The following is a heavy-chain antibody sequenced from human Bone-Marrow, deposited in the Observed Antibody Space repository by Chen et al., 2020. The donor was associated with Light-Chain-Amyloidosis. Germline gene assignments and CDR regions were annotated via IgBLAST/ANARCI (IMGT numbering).Heavy chain of an antibody. CDR2: IRSDGIDK. V-gene: IGHV3-33*01. CDR3: AREGRAIWNFGR. Sequence: QVQLVESGGGVVQPGRSLRLSCAVSGFILSDYGMHWVRQAPGKGLEGVAVIRSDGIDKHYADSVEVRFTSSRDIFKRTLYLQMNSLRVEDTAVYFCAREGRAIWNFGRWGQGTQVSVSS. J-gene: IGHJ4*02. D-gene: IGHD3-3*01. CDR1: GFILSDYG.